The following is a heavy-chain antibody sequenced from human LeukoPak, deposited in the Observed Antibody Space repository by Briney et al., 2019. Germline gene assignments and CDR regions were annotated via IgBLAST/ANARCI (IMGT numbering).Heavy chain of an antibody. D-gene: IGHD2-15*01. Sequence: SETLSLTCAVYGGSFSGDYWSWIRQPPGKGLEWIGEINHSGSTNYNPSLKSRVTISVDTSKNQFSLKLSSVTAADTAVYYCARDCSGGSCYDYWGQGTLVTVSS. CDR3: ARDCSGGSCYDY. V-gene: IGHV4-34*01. CDR2: INHSGST. CDR1: GGSFSGDY. J-gene: IGHJ4*02.